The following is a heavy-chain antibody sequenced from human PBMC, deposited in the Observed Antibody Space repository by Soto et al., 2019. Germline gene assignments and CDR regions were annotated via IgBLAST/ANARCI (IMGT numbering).Heavy chain of an antibody. V-gene: IGHV3-33*01. Sequence: QVQLVESGGGVVQPGRSLRLSCAASGFTFSSYGMHWVRQAPGKGLEWVAVIWYDGSNKYYADSVKGRFTISRDNSKNTLYLQMNSLRAEDTAVYYCARDGYSLFVFDYWGQGTLVTVSS. CDR2: IWYDGSNK. CDR3: ARDGYSLFVFDY. D-gene: IGHD4-4*01. CDR1: GFTFSSYG. J-gene: IGHJ4*02.